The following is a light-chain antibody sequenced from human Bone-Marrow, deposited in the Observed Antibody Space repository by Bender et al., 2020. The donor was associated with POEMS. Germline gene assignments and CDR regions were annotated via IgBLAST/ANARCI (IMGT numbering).Light chain of an antibody. CDR1: SSDVGGYSY. Sequence: QSVLTQPPSVSGAPGQSVTMSCTGTSSDVGGYSYVSWYQQHPGKAPKVMIYEVTKRPSGVPDRFSGSKSGNTASLTVSGLQAEDEADYYCTSYAGSSNVIFGGGTKLTVL. J-gene: IGLJ2*01. V-gene: IGLV2-8*01. CDR2: EVT. CDR3: TSYAGSSNVI.